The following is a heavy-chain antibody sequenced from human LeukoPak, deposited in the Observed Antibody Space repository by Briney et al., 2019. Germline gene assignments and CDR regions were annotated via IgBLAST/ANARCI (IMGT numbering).Heavy chain of an antibody. CDR1: GYRFTTYW. D-gene: IGHD2-2*01. CDR3: ARLNSDQGFDP. CDR2: IYPDDSDA. V-gene: IGHV5-51*01. Sequence: GESLRISCKGSGYRFTTYWIGWVRQMPGKGLDWMGIIYPDDSDARYSPSFQGQVTISADKSISTAYLQWSSLKASDTAMYYCARLNSDQGFDPWGQGTLATVSS. J-gene: IGHJ5*02.